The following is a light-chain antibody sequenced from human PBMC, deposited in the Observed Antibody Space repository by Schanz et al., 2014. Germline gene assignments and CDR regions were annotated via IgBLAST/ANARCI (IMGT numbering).Light chain of an antibody. CDR1: QRVLYSSNNRNY. J-gene: IGKJ4*01. Sequence: DIVMTQSPDSLAVSLGERATIDCRSSQRVLYSSNNRNYLAWYQQKPGQPPKLLIYWASSRESGVPDRFSGSGSGTHFTLTISSLQAEDVAVYYCQQYYTNPPHTFGGGTKVEIK. CDR3: QQYYTNPPHT. CDR2: WAS. V-gene: IGKV4-1*01.